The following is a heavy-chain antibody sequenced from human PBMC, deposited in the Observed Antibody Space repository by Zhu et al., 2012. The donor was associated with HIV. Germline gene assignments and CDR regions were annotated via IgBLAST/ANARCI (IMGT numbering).Heavy chain of an antibody. J-gene: IGHJ4*02. CDR1: GGSISSSSYY. CDR2: IYYSGST. Sequence: QVQLQESGPGLVKPSETLSLTCTVSGGSISSSSYYWGWIRQPPGKGLEWIGSIYYSGSTYYNPSLKSRVTISVDTSKNQFSLKLSSVTAADTAVYYCARHRGSGWSGHGPLVDYWGQGTLVTVSS. V-gene: IGHV4-39*07. D-gene: IGHD6-19*01. CDR3: ARHRGSGWSGHGPLVDY.